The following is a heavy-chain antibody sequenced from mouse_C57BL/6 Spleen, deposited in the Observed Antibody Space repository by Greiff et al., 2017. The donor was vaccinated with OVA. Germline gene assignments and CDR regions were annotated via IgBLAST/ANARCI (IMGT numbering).Heavy chain of an antibody. D-gene: IGHD2-4*01. CDR2: IYPSDSET. V-gene: IGHV1-61*01. J-gene: IGHJ3*01. CDR3: ARGVDDYDAGFAY. Sequence: QVQLQQSGAELVRPGSSVKLSCKASGYTFTSYWMDWVKQRPGQGLEWIGNIYPSDSETHYNQKFKDKATLTVDKSSSTAYMQLSSLTSEDSAVYYCARGVDDYDAGFAYWGQGTLVTVSA. CDR1: GYTFTSYW.